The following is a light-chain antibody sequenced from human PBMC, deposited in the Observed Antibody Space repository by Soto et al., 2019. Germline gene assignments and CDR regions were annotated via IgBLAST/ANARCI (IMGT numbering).Light chain of an antibody. CDR2: GTS. V-gene: IGKV3-20*01. CDR3: QQYDTYSRT. CDR1: ESVSTF. J-gene: IGKJ1*01. Sequence: EIVLTQSPATLSLSPGERATLSCTASESVSTFLAWYQQKPGQAPRLLIFGTSRRATGIPDRFSGSGAGTEFTLTISSLQPDDFATYYCQQYDTYSRTFGQGTKVDIK.